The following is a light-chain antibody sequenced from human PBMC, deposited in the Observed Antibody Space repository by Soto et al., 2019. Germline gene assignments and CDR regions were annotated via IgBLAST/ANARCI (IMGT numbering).Light chain of an antibody. CDR3: QQYGSSPLT. J-gene: IGKJ4*01. Sequence: EIVLTQSPGTLSLSPGARATLSCRASQSISSTYLAWYQQKPGQAPRVLIHGASSRATGIPDRFSGSGSGTDFILTINRLEPEDFAVYYCQQYGSSPLTFGGGTKVDIK. V-gene: IGKV3-20*01. CDR1: QSISSTY. CDR2: GAS.